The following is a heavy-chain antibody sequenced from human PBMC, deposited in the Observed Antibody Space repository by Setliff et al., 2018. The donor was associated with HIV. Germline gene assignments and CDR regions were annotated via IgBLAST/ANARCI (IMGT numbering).Heavy chain of an antibody. Sequence: SETLSLTCTVSGGSIVSSSYYWGWIRQPPGKGLEWIGTMYYRGTTYNNPSLKSRVTFPADTSKNQFSLNLNSVTATDTAVYYCARQGLTMNRGVPAPILYYFDYWGPGILVTVSS. D-gene: IGHD3-10*01. CDR2: MYYRGTT. V-gene: IGHV4-39*01. CDR1: GGSIVSSSYY. J-gene: IGHJ4*02. CDR3: ARQGLTMNRGVPAPILYYFDY.